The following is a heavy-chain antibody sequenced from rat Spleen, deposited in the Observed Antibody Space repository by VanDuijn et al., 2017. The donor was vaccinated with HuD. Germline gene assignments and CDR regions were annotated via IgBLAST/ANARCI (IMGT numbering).Heavy chain of an antibody. V-gene: IGHV3-1*01. J-gene: IGHJ2*01. CDR3: ARYRNTMGLFDF. CDR2: ISYSGST. Sequence: EVQLQESGPGLVKPSQSLSLTCSVTGYSITRNYWGWIRKFPRNKMEWMGYISYSGSTNYNPSLKSRISITRDTSKNQLFLQLNSVTTEDTATYYCARYRNTMGLFDFWGQGVMVTVSS. D-gene: IGHD1-7*01. CDR1: GYSITRNY.